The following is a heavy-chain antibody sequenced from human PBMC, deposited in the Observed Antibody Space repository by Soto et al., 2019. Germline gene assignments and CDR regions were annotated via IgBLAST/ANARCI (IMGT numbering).Heavy chain of an antibody. V-gene: IGHV3-72*01. Sequence: EVQLVESGGGLVQPGGSLRLSCAASGFTFSDYYMDWVRQAPGKGLESVGRSKNKADGYTTEYAASVKGRFTISRDGSKNSLFLQMTSLKTEDTAVSYCTVWGLGHDIGAAWGQGILVAVSS. CDR2: SKNKADGYTT. CDR1: GFTFSDYY. CDR3: TVWGLGHDIGAA. J-gene: IGHJ4*02. D-gene: IGHD3-16*01.